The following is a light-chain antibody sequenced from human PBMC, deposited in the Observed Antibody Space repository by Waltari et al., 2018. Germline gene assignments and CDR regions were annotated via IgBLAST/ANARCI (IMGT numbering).Light chain of an antibody. CDR1: SSNIGRNT. Sequence: QSVLTQPPSASGTPGQRVTLACSGNSSNIGRNTVNWYQQLPGTAPKLLIYTNNQRPSGVPGRFSGSKSGTSASLAISGLQSEDEADYYCAAWDDSLKRVVFGGGTKLTVL. CDR3: AAWDDSLKRVV. CDR2: TNN. J-gene: IGLJ2*01. V-gene: IGLV1-44*01.